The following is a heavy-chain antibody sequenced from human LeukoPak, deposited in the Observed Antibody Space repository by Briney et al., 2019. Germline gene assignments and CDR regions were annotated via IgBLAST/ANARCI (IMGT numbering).Heavy chain of an antibody. Sequence: PGGSLRLSCAASGFTFSSYGMHWVRQAPGKGLEWVAVIWYDGSNKYYADSVKGRFTISRDNSKNTLYLQMNSLRAEDTAVYYCARGDYYYDSSGYYYVWGQGTLVTVSS. D-gene: IGHD3-22*01. J-gene: IGHJ4*02. CDR1: GFTFSSYG. CDR2: IWYDGSNK. V-gene: IGHV3-33*01. CDR3: ARGDYYYDSSGYYYV.